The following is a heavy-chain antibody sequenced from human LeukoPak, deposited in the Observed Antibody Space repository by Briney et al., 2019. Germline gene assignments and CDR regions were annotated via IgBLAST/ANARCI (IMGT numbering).Heavy chain of an antibody. V-gene: IGHV1-69*04. D-gene: IGHD3-10*01. Sequence: SVKVSCKASGGTFSSYAISWVRQAPGQGLEWMGRIIPILGIANYAQKFQGRVTITADKSTSPAYMELSSLRSEDTAVYYCARDTPYYGSGSFLARPADYWGQGTLVTVSS. CDR3: ARDTPYYGSGSFLARPADY. CDR1: GGTFSSYA. J-gene: IGHJ4*02. CDR2: IIPILGIA.